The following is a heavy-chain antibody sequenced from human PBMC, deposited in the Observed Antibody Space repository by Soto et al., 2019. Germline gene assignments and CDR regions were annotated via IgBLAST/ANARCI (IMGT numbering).Heavy chain of an antibody. J-gene: IGHJ5*02. CDR3: AREDVDTMVRGVPAWFDP. CDR2: IYYSGST. D-gene: IGHD3-10*01. V-gene: IGHV4-59*01. Sequence: SETLSLTCTVSGGSISSYYWSWIRQPPGKGLEWIGYIYYSGSTNYNPSLKSRVTISVDTSKNQFSLKLSSVTAADTAVYYCAREDVDTMVRGVPAWFDPWGQGTLVTVS. CDR1: GGSISSYY.